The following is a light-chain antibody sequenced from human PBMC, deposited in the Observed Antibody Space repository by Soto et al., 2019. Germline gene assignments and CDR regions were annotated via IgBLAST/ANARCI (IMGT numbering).Light chain of an antibody. Sequence: VQMTQSPWSLSASVGEKIALTWRASQSISTYLNWYEQKPGKAPNLLISGESKWQRGVPSRFSGGGSGTDFTLTISSLQPEDFGTYYCQQSYTRPVTFGGGTKVDIK. J-gene: IGKJ4*01. V-gene: IGKV1-39*01. CDR1: QSISTY. CDR2: GES. CDR3: QQSYTRPVT.